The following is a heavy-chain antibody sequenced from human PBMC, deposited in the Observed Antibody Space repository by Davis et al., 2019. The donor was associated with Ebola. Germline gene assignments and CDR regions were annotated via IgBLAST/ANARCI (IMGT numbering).Heavy chain of an antibody. V-gene: IGHV1-18*01. CDR3: ARPYYYGPNPTYGMDV. Sequence: ASVKVSCKASGYTFTSYGISWVRQAPGQGLEWMGWISAYNGNTNYVQKLQGRVTMTTDTSTSTAYMELRSLRSDDTAVYYCARPYYYGPNPTYGMDVWGQGTTVTVSS. D-gene: IGHD3-10*01. CDR2: ISAYNGNT. J-gene: IGHJ6*02. CDR1: GYTFTSYG.